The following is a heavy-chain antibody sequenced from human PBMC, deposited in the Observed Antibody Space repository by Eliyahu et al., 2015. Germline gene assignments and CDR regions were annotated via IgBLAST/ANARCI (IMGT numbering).Heavy chain of an antibody. V-gene: IGHV4-34*01. CDR1: GGSFSGYY. CDR2: INHSGST. J-gene: IGHJ4*02. Sequence: QVQLQQWGAGLLKPSEXLSLTCAVYGGSFSGYYWXWIRQPPGKGLEWIGEINHSGSTNYNPSLKSRVTISVDTSKNQFSLKLSSVTAADTAVYYCASSPYYYDSSGSDYWGQGTLVTVSS. D-gene: IGHD3-22*01. CDR3: ASSPYYYDSSGSDY.